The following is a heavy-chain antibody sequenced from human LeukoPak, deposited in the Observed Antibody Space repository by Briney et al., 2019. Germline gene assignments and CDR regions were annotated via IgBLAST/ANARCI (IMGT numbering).Heavy chain of an antibody. V-gene: IGHV4-34*01. Sequence: PSETLSLTCAVYGGSFSGYYWSWIRQPPGKGLEWIGEINHSGSTNYNPSLESRVTISVDTSKNQFSLKLSSVTAADTAVYYCARVHDFWSGYYKVLDYWGQGTLVTVSS. CDR3: ARVHDFWSGYYKVLDY. CDR2: INHSGST. CDR1: GGSFSGYY. D-gene: IGHD3-3*01. J-gene: IGHJ4*02.